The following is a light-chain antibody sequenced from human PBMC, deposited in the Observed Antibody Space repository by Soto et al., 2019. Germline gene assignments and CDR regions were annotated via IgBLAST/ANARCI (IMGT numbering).Light chain of an antibody. Sequence: DIQMTQSPSSLSASVGDRVTITCRASQSISSYLNWYQQKPGKAPKLLIYDASSLQSGVPSRFSGSGSGTDFTLSISSRQPEDFATYYCQQSYSTPPYTVGRGTMLEIK. CDR2: DAS. CDR3: QQSYSTPPYT. V-gene: IGKV1-39*01. CDR1: QSISSY. J-gene: IGKJ2*01.